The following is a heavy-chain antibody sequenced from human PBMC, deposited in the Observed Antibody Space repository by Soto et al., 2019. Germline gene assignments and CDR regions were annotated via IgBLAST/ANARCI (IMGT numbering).Heavy chain of an antibody. CDR3: ATSSGYYVIDY. D-gene: IGHD3-22*01. J-gene: IGHJ4*02. Sequence: QVQLVQSGAEVKKPGASVKVSCKASGYTFTSYAMHWVRQAPGQRLEWMGWINAGNGNTKYSQKFQGRVTFISGASASTAYMELSRLRSEDTAVYYFATSSGYYVIDYWVQGTLVTGST. CDR2: INAGNGNT. CDR1: GYTFTSYA. V-gene: IGHV1-3*01.